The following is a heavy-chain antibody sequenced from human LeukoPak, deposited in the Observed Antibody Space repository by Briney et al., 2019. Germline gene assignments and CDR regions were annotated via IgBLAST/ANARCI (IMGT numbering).Heavy chain of an antibody. J-gene: IGHJ4*02. D-gene: IGHD2-2*01. CDR1: X. CDR2: XNPSGGST. Sequence: XMHWVXQAXXXXLXWXGXXNPSGGSTSYAQKFQGRVTMTRDTSTSTVYMELRSLRSDDTAVYCCARDVWPYCSSTSCQNPFDYWGQGTLVTVSS. CDR3: ARDVWPYCSSTSCQNPFDY. V-gene: IGHV1-46*01.